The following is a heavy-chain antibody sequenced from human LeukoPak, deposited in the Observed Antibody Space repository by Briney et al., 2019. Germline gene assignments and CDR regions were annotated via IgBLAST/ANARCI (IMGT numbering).Heavy chain of an antibody. V-gene: IGHV3-30-3*01. CDR3: ARESPSTGFDY. Sequence: PGGSLRLSWAASGFTFSSYAMHWVRQAPGKGLEWVAVISYDGSNKYYADSVKGRFTISRDNSKNTLYLQMNSLRAEDTAVYYCARESPSTGFDYWGQGTLVTVSS. D-gene: IGHD4-17*01. J-gene: IGHJ4*02. CDR1: GFTFSSYA. CDR2: ISYDGSNK.